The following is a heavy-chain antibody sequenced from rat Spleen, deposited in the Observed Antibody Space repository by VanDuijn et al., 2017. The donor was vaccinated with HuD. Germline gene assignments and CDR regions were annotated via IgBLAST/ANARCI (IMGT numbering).Heavy chain of an antibody. J-gene: IGHJ2*01. CDR2: ISYDGSST. Sequence: EVQLVESDGGLVQPGRSLKLSCAASGFTFSDYYMAWVRQAPTKGLEWVATISYDGSSTYYRDSVKGRFTISRDNAKSTLYLQMDSLRSEDTATYYCASLGFAYWGQGVMVTVSS. CDR1: GFTFSDYY. D-gene: IGHD2-7*01. V-gene: IGHV5-29*01. CDR3: ASLGFAY.